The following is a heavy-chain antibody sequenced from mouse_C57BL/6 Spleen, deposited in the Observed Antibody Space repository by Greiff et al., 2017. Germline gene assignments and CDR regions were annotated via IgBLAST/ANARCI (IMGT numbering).Heavy chain of an antibody. CDR3: ARPSYYGSSYGYFDV. D-gene: IGHD1-1*01. V-gene: IGHV1-26*01. CDR1: GYTFTDYY. J-gene: IGHJ1*03. Sequence: EVQLQQSGPELVKPGASVKISCKASGYTFTDYYMNWVQQSHGKSLEWIGDINPNNGGTSYNQKFKGKATLTVDKSSSTAYMELRSLTSEDSAVYYGARPSYYGSSYGYFDVWGTGTTVTVSS. CDR2: INPNNGGT.